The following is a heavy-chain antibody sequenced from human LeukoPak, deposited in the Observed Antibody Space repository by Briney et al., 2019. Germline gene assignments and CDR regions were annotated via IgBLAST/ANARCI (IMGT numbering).Heavy chain of an antibody. D-gene: IGHD3-10*01. Sequence: ASVKVSCKASGYTFTNYYIHWVRQAPGQGLEWMGIINPSGGSTSYAQKFQGRVTMTRDTSTSTVYMELSSLRSEDTAVYYCAGGVTPIWFGECWGQGTLVTVSS. CDR2: INPSGGST. V-gene: IGHV1-46*01. J-gene: IGHJ4*02. CDR1: GYTFTNYY. CDR3: AGGVTPIWFGEC.